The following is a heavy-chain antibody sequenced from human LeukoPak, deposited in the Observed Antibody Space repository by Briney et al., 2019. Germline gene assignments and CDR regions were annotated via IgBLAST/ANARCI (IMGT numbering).Heavy chain of an antibody. CDR2: IYSGGST. J-gene: IGHJ3*02. D-gene: IGHD1-1*01. CDR1: GFTVSSTY. CDR3: AKGTTTGTTYCALDI. Sequence: GGSLRLSCTSSGFTVSSTYISWVRQAPRKGLEWGSGIYSGGSTDYADSVKDRFTISRDASKNTVFLQMNSLSAEDTAVYYCAKGTTTGTTYCALDIWGQGTMVTVSS. V-gene: IGHV3-53*01.